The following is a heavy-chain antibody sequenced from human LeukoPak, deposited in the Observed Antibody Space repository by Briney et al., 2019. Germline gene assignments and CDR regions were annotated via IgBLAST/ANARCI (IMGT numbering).Heavy chain of an antibody. Sequence: SETLSLTCTVSGGSVSSGRDYWTWIRQPPGKGLEWIGYVHYSGSTNYNPSLKSRVTISVDTSKNQFSLKLSSVTAADTAVYYCARDKEYYYDSSGYGAFDIWGEGTMVTVSS. V-gene: IGHV4-61*01. CDR1: GGSVSSGRDY. CDR3: ARDKEYYYDSSGYGAFDI. D-gene: IGHD3-22*01. CDR2: VHYSGST. J-gene: IGHJ3*02.